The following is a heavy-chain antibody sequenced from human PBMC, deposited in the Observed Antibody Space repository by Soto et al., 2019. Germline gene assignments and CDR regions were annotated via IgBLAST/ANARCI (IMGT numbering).Heavy chain of an antibody. Sequence: QVQLQESGPGLVKPSEPLSLTCTVSGGSISRNYWSWIRQPPGKGLEWIGYIYYSGSTNYNRSLQRRITISVDTSKNPFSVKLTAVTAADTAVYYCAREKYQYDSNSRLSVSFESWGQGALVTISS. D-gene: IGHD3-22*01. J-gene: IGHJ4*02. CDR3: AREKYQYDSNSRLSVSFES. CDR2: IYYSGST. V-gene: IGHV4-59*01. CDR1: GGSISRNY.